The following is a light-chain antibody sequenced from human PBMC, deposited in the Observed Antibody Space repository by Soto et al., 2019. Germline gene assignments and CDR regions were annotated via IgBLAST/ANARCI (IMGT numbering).Light chain of an antibody. J-gene: IGKJ5*01. CDR3: QQYNNWPIT. Sequence: EIVMTQSPATLSVSPGGRATLSCRASQSVNSNLAWYQQEPGQAPRLLIYGASTRATGIPARFSGSGSGTEFTLTISSLQSEDFEVYYCQQYNNWPITFGQGTRLEIK. CDR1: QSVNSN. CDR2: GAS. V-gene: IGKV3-15*01.